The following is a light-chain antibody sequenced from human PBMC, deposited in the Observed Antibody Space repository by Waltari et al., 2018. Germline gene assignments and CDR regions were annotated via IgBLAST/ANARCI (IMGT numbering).Light chain of an antibody. V-gene: IGLV4-69*01. Sequence: QLVLTQSPSASASLGASVKLTCTLSSGHSSNVIAWLQQQPEKGPRYLMKVNSDGSHNKGDEFPVLFSGSSSGAERYLTISSLQSEDEADYYCQTGGHGTWVFGGGTKLTVL. CDR3: QTGGHGTWV. CDR1: SGHSSNV. CDR2: VNSDGSH. J-gene: IGLJ3*02.